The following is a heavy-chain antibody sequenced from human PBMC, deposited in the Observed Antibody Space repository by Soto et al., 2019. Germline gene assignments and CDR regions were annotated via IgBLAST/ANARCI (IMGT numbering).Heavy chain of an antibody. J-gene: IGHJ4*01. D-gene: IGHD6-13*01. CDR3: ARISAYSSGWYTYYFDY. CDR2: FFYGGTS. CDR1: GGSTSSYY. V-gene: IGHV4-59*01. Sequence: ETLSLTCTVSGGSTSSYYWGWIRQPPGKALEWIGYFFYGGTSNYNPSLRSRVTISGDTAENQLSLRLTSVTAADTAVYYCARISAYSSGWYTYYFDYWGHGILVTVSS.